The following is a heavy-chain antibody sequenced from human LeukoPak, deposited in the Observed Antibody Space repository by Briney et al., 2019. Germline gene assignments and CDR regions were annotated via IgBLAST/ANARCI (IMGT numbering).Heavy chain of an antibody. D-gene: IGHD3-10*01. J-gene: IGHJ4*02. CDR2: IYYSGSA. CDR1: GGSISSYY. V-gene: IGHV4-59*08. Sequence: SETLSLTCTVSGGSISSYYWSWIRQPPGKGLEWIGYIYYSGSANYNPSLKSRVTISVDTSKNQFSLKLSSVTAADTAVYYCARVLIMVRADKGYFDYWGQGTLVTVSS. CDR3: ARVLIMVRADKGYFDY.